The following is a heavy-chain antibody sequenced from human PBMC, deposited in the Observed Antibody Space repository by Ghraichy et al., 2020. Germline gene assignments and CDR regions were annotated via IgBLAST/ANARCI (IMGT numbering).Heavy chain of an antibody. Sequence: GGSLRLSCTASGFTFGDYAMSWFRQAPGKGLEWVGFIRSKAYGGTTEYAASVKGRFTISRDDSKSIAYLQMNSLKTEDTAVYYCTRDWPPGYYGSGGDAFDIWGQGTMVTVSS. J-gene: IGHJ3*02. CDR3: TRDWPPGYYGSGGDAFDI. CDR1: GFTFGDYA. CDR2: IRSKAYGGTT. D-gene: IGHD3-10*01. V-gene: IGHV3-49*03.